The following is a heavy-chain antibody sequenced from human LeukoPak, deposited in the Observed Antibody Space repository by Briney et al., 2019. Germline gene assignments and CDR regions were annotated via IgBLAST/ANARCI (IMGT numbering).Heavy chain of an antibody. Sequence: GGSLRLFCAASGFTVSTNYMRWVRQAPGKGLEWVSVIYSGGSTYYADSVKGRFTISRDNSKNTVYLQMNSLRAEDTAVYYCARDHNCGGDCYSGMDVWGKGITVTVSS. CDR2: IYSGGST. CDR3: ARDHNCGGDCYSGMDV. CDR1: GFTVSTNY. V-gene: IGHV3-53*01. D-gene: IGHD2-21*01. J-gene: IGHJ6*04.